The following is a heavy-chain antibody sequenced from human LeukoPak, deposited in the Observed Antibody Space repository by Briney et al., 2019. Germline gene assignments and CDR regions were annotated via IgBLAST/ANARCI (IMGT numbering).Heavy chain of an antibody. CDR1: GGSFSGYY. CDR2: INHSGST. Sequence: SETLSLTCAVYGGSFSGYYWSWIRQPPGKGLEWIGEINHSGSTYYNPSPKSRVTISVDTSKNQFSLKLSSVTAADTAVYYCAREGYGGNSGSDYWGQGTLVTVSS. D-gene: IGHD4-23*01. J-gene: IGHJ4*02. V-gene: IGHV4-34*01. CDR3: AREGYGGNSGSDY.